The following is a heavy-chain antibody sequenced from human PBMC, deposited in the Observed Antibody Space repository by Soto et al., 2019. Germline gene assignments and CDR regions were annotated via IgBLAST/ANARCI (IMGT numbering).Heavy chain of an antibody. V-gene: IGHV3-33*01. CDR3: ARDRSAGNYFYYGMGV. Sequence: PGGSLRLSCAASGLPFNRNGMHWVRQAPGKGLEWVAVIWYDGSKEYYSDSVKGRFTISRDNSKNMLYLQMNSVRVEDTAVYFCARDRSAGNYFYYGMGVWGQGTTVTVAS. CDR2: IWYDGSKE. CDR1: GLPFNRNG. J-gene: IGHJ6*02. D-gene: IGHD1-1*01.